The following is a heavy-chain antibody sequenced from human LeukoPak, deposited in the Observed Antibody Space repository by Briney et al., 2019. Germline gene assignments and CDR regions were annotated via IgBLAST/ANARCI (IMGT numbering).Heavy chain of an antibody. J-gene: IGHJ4*02. CDR1: GFTFNSYA. D-gene: IGHD2-8*01. CDR2: ISYDGSNK. V-gene: IGHV3-30-3*02. Sequence: PGGSLRLSCAASGFTFNSYAMHWVRQAPGKGLEWVAVISYDGSNKYYADSVKGRFTISRDNSKNTLYLQMNSLRAEDTAVYYCAKRMAAPNWGQGTLVTVSS. CDR3: AKRMAAPN.